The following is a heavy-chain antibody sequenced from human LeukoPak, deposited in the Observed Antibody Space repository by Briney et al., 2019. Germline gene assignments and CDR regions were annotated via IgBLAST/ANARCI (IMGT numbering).Heavy chain of an antibody. V-gene: IGHV4-34*01. CDR3: ARIAAPTTHNWFDP. J-gene: IGHJ5*02. Sequence: PETLSLTCAVYGGSFSGYYWSWIRQPPGKGLEWIGEINHSGSTNYNPSLKSRVTISVDTSKNQFSLKLSSVTAADTAVYYCARIAAPTTHNWFDPWGQGTLVTVSS. CDR1: GGSFSGYY. D-gene: IGHD6-6*01. CDR2: INHSGST.